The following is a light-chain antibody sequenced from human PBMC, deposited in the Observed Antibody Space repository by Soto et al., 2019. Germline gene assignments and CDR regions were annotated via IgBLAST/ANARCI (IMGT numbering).Light chain of an antibody. V-gene: IGLV1-40*01. J-gene: IGLJ1*01. CDR1: RSSIGAGYE. Sequence: QSVLTQPPSVSGAPGQRVTISCSGTRSSIGAGYEVHWYHQLPGTAPKLVVSGNGNRPSGVPDRLSASKSGTSASLAITGLQAEDEVHYYCQSYDKRLTAYVFGTGTKVTVL. CDR3: QSYDKRLTAYV. CDR2: GNG.